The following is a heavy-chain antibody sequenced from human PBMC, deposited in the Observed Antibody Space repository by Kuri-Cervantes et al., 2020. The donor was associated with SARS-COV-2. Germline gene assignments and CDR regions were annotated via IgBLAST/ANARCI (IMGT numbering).Heavy chain of an antibody. V-gene: IGHV4-39*07. J-gene: IGHJ6*03. CDR2: INHSGST. CDR3: ARAVGYSYGFGYYYYMDV. Sequence: SETLSLTCTVSGGSISSSSYYWGWIRQPPGKGLEWIGEINHSGSTNYNPSLKSRVTISVDTSKNQFSLKLSSVTAADTAVYYCARAVGYSYGFGYYYYMDVWGKGTTVTVSS. CDR1: GGSISSSSYY. D-gene: IGHD5-18*01.